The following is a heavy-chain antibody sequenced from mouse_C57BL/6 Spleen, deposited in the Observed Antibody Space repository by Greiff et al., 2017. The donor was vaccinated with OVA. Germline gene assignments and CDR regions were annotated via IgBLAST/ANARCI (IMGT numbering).Heavy chain of an antibody. D-gene: IGHD1-1*02. Sequence: QVQLKQPGAELVMPGASVKLSCKASGYTFTSYWMHWVKQRPGQGLEWIGEIDPSDSYTNYNQKFKGKSTLTVDKSSSTAYMQLSSLTSEDSAVYYCARYGEGAYWGQGTLVTVSA. CDR1: GYTFTSYW. CDR3: ARYGEGAY. V-gene: IGHV1-69*01. CDR2: IDPSDSYT. J-gene: IGHJ3*01.